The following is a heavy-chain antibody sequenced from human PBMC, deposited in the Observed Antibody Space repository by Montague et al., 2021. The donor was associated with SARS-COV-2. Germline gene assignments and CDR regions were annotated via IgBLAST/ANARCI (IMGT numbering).Heavy chain of an antibody. CDR2: ISTSAYTT. V-gene: IGHV3-48*03. J-gene: IGHJ3*02. CDR3: TRDYRNIVGDCLDI. CDR1: GFTFSNYD. Sequence: SLRLSCAASGFTFSNYDMHWVRQAPGKGPEWISYISTSAYTTSYAGSVKGRFTISRDNGKNSLYLQMNSLRVEDTAVYYCTRDYRNIVGDCLDIWGQGTKVTVSS. D-gene: IGHD2-21*01.